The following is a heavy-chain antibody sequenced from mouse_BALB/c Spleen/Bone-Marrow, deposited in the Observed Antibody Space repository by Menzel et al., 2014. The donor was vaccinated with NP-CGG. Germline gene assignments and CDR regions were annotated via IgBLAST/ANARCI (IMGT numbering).Heavy chain of an antibody. J-gene: IGHJ4*01. Sequence: VQLQQSGPQLVRPGASVKISCKASGYSFTSYWMHWVRQRPGQGLEWIGMIDPPDSETRLNQKFKDKATLTVDKSSSTAYMQLSSPTSEDSAVYYCARPRYDYDDAMDYWGQGTSVTVSS. CDR1: GYSFTSYW. V-gene: IGHV1S126*01. D-gene: IGHD2-4*01. CDR3: ARPRYDYDDAMDY. CDR2: IDPPDSET.